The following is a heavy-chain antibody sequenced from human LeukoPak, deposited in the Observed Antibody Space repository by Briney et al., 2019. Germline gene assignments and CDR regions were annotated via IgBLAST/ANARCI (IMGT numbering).Heavy chain of an antibody. CDR3: ARGKSEGAFDI. D-gene: IGHD3-3*01. CDR1: GFTFSSNY. Sequence: GGSLRLSCAASGFTFSSNYMTWVRQAPGKGLEWASVIYSGGSTHYADSVEGRFTISRDISKNTLYLQMNSLRAEDTAVYYCARGKSEGAFDIWGQGTMVTVSS. V-gene: IGHV3-53*01. CDR2: IYSGGST. J-gene: IGHJ3*02.